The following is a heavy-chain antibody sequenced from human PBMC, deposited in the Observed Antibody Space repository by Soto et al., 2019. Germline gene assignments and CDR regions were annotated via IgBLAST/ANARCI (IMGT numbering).Heavy chain of an antibody. CDR3: AHRVLRTVFGLVTTTAIYFDF. Sequence: QITLNESGPAVVRPTETLTLTCRFSGFSLTTSGVGVGWIRQSPGKAPEVLALSYWDDDKRYSASLKSRLTITKDTAKNQVVMTVSDLDPTDTATYYCAHRVLRTVFGLVTTTAIYFDFWGLGTPVAVSS. CDR2: SYWDDDK. D-gene: IGHD3-3*01. V-gene: IGHV2-5*02. CDR1: GFSLTTSGVG. J-gene: IGHJ4*02.